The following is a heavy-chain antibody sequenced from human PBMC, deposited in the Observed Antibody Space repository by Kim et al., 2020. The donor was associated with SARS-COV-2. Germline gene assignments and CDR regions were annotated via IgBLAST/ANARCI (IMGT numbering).Heavy chain of an antibody. CDR3: ARLGIAAAGNAFDI. J-gene: IGHJ3*02. Sequence: STSLKTRLTISKDTSKNQVVLTMTNMDPVDTATYYCARLGIAAAGNAFDIWGQGTMVTVSS. D-gene: IGHD6-13*01. V-gene: IGHV2-70*01.